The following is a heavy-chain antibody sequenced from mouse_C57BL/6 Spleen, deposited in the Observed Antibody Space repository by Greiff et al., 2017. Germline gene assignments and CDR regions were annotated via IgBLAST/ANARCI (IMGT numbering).Heavy chain of an antibody. J-gene: IGHJ3*01. CDR2: IYPGDGDT. D-gene: IGHD1-1*01. CDR3: ARATVPSWFAY. Sequence: QVHVKQSGAELVKPGASVKISCKASGYAFSSYWMNWVKQRPGKGLEWIGQIYPGDGDTNYNGKFKGKATLTADKSSSTAYMQLSSLTSEDSAVYFCARATVPSWFAYWGQGTLVTVSA. CDR1: GYAFSSYW. V-gene: IGHV1-80*01.